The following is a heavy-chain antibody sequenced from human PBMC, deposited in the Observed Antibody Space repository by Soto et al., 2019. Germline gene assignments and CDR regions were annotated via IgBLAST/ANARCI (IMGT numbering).Heavy chain of an antibody. J-gene: IGHJ6*02. V-gene: IGHV1-58*02. CDR1: GFTFTSSA. CDR2: IVVGSGNT. Sequence: QMQLVQSGPEVKKPGTSVKVSCKASGFTFTSSAMQWVRQARGQRLDWIGWIVVGSGNTNYAQKFQERVTITRDMSTSTAYIELSSLRSEDTAVYYCAAESLVADYYYYYGMDVWGQGTTVTVSS. CDR3: AAESLVADYYYYYGMDV.